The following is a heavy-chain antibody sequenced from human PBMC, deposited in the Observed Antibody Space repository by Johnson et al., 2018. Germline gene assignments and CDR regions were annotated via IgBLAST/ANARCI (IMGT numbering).Heavy chain of an antibody. J-gene: IGHJ3*02. Sequence: QVQLVQSGGGVVQPGRSLRLSCAASGFTFSSYGMHWVRQAPGKGLEWVAVISYDGSNKYYADSVKGRFTISTDNAKNTLYLQMNSLRAEDTAVYFCARVRGYGYNDAFDMWGQGTMVTVSS. CDR3: ARVRGYGYNDAFDM. D-gene: IGHD5-18*01. CDR1: GFTFSSYG. CDR2: ISYDGSNK. V-gene: IGHV3-30*03.